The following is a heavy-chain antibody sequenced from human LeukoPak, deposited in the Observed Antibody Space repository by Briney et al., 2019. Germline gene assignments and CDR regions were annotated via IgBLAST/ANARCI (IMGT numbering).Heavy chain of an antibody. CDR1: GYTFTGYY. J-gene: IGHJ4*02. CDR2: INPNSGGT. V-gene: IGHV1-2*02. D-gene: IGHD4-17*01. Sequence: ASVSVSCKASGYTFTGYYMHWVRQAPGQGLEWMGWINPNSGGTNYAQKFQGRVTMTRDTSISTAYMELSRLRSDDTAVYYCARGDDYGDSHADYWGQGTLVTVSS. CDR3: ARGDDYGDSHADY.